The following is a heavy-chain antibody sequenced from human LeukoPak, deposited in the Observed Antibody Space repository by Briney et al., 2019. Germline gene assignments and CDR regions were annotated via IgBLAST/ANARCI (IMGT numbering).Heavy chain of an antibody. V-gene: IGHV1-2*02. J-gene: IGHJ4*02. CDR2: INPNSGGT. Sequence: ASVTVSCKASGYTFTDYYMHWVRQAPGQGLEWMGWINPNSGGTNYAQKFQGRVTMTRDTSISTAYMELSSLRSDDTAMYYCAGEEIASAGTSNFDYWGQGTLVTVSS. CDR1: GYTFTDYY. CDR3: AGEEIASAGTSNFDY. D-gene: IGHD6-13*01.